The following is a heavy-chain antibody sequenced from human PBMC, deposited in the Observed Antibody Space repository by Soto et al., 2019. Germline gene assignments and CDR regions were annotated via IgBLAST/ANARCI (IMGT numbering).Heavy chain of an antibody. J-gene: IGHJ4*02. CDR1: GFTFNNNA. D-gene: IGHD2-2*01. Sequence: EVQLLESGGGLVQPGGSLRLSCAASGFTFNNNAMVWVRQAPGKGLEWVSAITDSGDDTYYIDSVNGRFTISRDNSKSTLYLQMNSLRAEDTAIYYCAKLGSSSWSPHYYFDYWGQGTLVTVSS. V-gene: IGHV3-23*01. CDR2: ITDSGDDT. CDR3: AKLGSSSWSPHYYFDY.